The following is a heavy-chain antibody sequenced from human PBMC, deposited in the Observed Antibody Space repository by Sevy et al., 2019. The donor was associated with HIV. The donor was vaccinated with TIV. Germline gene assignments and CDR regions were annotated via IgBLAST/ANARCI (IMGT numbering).Heavy chain of an antibody. D-gene: IGHD2-2*01. CDR2: INTNTGKP. CDR3: ARGECSSSSCYYYYGMDV. Sequence: ASVKVSCKASGYTFTSYVMNWVRQAPGQGLEWMGWINTNTGKPTYAQGFTGRFVFSLDTSVSTAYLQISSLKAEDTAVYYCARGECSSSSCYYYYGMDVWGQGATVTVSS. CDR1: GYTFTSYV. V-gene: IGHV7-4-1*02. J-gene: IGHJ6*02.